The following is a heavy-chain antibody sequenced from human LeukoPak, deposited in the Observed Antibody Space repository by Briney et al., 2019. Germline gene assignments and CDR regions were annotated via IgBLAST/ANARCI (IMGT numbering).Heavy chain of an antibody. D-gene: IGHD3-16*01. V-gene: IGHV4-39*07. J-gene: IGHJ3*02. CDR2: IYYSGST. CDR3: ARDRVLGAFDI. CDR1: GGSISSSSYY. Sequence: SETLSLTCTVSGGSISSSSYYWGWIRQPPGKGLEWIGSIYYSGSTYYNPSLKSRVTISVDTSKNQFSLKLSSVTAADTAVYYCARDRVLGAFDIWGQGTMVTVSS.